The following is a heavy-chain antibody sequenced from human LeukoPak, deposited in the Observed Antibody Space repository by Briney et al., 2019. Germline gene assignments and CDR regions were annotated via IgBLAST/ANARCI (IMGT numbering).Heavy chain of an antibody. V-gene: IGHV3-23*01. J-gene: IGHJ3*02. CDR3: ARCGSGSCRTDGFEI. D-gene: IGHD2-15*01. CDR1: GLTFSSYA. CDR2: ISGSGGST. Sequence: GGSLRLSCAASGLTFSSYAMSWVRQTPGKGLEWVSAISGSGGSTYYADSVKGRFTISRDNSKNTLYLQMSSLRAEDTAVYYCARCGSGSCRTDGFEIWGQGTMVTVSS.